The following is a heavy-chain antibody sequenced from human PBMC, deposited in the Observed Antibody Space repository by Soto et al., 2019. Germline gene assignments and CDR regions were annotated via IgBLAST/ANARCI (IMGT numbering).Heavy chain of an antibody. V-gene: IGHV3-23*01. CDR3: AKDGHFRDDYNSPGFDY. D-gene: IGHD4-4*01. CDR1: GFTFSTYA. J-gene: IGHJ4*02. CDR2: ISGSGATT. Sequence: EVQLLESGGGLVQPGGSLRLSCAVSGFTFSTYAMSWVRQAPGKGLEWVSAISGSGATTYYAESVKCRFTISRDNSQNTLYLQMFSLRAEDAAVYYCAKDGHFRDDYNSPGFDYWGQGTLVTVSS.